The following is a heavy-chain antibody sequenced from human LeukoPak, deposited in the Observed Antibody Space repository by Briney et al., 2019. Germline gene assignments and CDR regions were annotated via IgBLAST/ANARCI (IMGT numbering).Heavy chain of an antibody. D-gene: IGHD1-7*01. CDR1: GGSFSNYY. J-gene: IGHJ6*03. CDR3: VRRWNYGIYYHIDV. CDR2: INDSERI. Sequence: HPSETLSLTCAVYGGSFSNYYWGWIRQSPVKGLEWIGEINDSERIIYNPSLESRVTISVDMSKNQFSLRLNSVTAADTAIYYCVRRWNYGIYYHIDVWGKGTTVTVSS. V-gene: IGHV4-34*01.